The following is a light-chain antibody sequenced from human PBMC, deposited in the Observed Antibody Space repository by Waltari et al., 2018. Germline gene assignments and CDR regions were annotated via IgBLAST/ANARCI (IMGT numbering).Light chain of an antibody. CDR2: WAS. J-gene: IGKJ3*01. V-gene: IGKV4-1*01. Sequence: DIVMTQSPDSLCVSLGERATINCKSSQTVLFNSNDKNYLAWYQQKPGQPPKLLIYWASTRESGVPDRFSGSGSGTDFTLTISALQAEDVAVYYCQQYYTSPFTFGPGTIVDLK. CDR3: QQYYTSPFT. CDR1: QTVLFNSNDKNY.